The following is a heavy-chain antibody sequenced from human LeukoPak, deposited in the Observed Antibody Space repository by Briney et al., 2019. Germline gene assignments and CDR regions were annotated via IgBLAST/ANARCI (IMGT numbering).Heavy chain of an antibody. CDR3: ARVIAADNGLDY. CDR2: VYYTGTT. Sequence: SETLSLTCTVSGGSICSHYWSWIRQPPGKGLEWIGYVYYTGTTNYNPSLKSRLTISLDTSKKQFSLNLRSVTAADTAVYYCARVIAADNGLDYWGQGTLVTVSS. CDR1: GGSICSHY. J-gene: IGHJ4*02. D-gene: IGHD2-8*01. V-gene: IGHV4-59*11.